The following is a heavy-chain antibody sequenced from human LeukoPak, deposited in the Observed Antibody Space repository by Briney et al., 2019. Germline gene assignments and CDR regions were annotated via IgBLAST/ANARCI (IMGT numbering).Heavy chain of an antibody. CDR2: MYYSGST. V-gene: IGHV4-59*08. CDR3: ARHSSGWYPYFDY. J-gene: IGHJ4*02. D-gene: IGHD6-19*01. CDR1: GGSISSYY. Sequence: SETLSLTCTVSGGSISSYYWSWIRQPPGKGLEWIGYMYYSGSTNYNPSLKSRVTISVDTSKNQFSLKLSSVTAADTAVYYCARHSSGWYPYFDYWGQVTLVTVSS.